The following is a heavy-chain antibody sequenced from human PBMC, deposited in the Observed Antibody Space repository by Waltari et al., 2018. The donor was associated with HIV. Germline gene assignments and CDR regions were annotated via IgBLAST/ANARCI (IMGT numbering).Heavy chain of an antibody. CDR1: GGSISSGNYY. CDR2: IFGSGGT. Sequence: QVQLQESGPGLVKPSQTLSLTCTVSGGSISSGNYYWSWIRQPAGKGLEWIGRIFGSGGTNDNPPLKSRVTISVDTSKNQFSLRLSSLTAADTAVYFCARGIDDSTGYMKNGFDYWGQGTLVTVSS. J-gene: IGHJ4*02. CDR3: ARGIDDSTGYMKNGFDY. V-gene: IGHV4-61*02. D-gene: IGHD3-22*01.